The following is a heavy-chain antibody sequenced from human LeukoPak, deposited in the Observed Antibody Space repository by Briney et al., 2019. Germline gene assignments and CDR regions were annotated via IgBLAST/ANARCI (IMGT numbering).Heavy chain of an antibody. V-gene: IGHV5-51*01. CDR1: GYSFTTYW. CDR3: ARSGGNYYSI. Sequence: GESLKISCKGSGYSFTTYWIAWVRQMPGKGLEWMGIIYPGDSDTIYSPSLQGQVTISADKSTSTANLQWSSLKASDTAMYYCARSGGNYYSIWGQGTMVTVSS. CDR2: IYPGDSDT. D-gene: IGHD1-26*01. J-gene: IGHJ3*02.